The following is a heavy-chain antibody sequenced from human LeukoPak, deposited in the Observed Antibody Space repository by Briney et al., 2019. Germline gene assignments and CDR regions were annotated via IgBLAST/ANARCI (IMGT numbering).Heavy chain of an antibody. D-gene: IGHD6-6*01. CDR2: ISSSGSTI. CDR1: GFTFSDFH. Sequence: GGSLRLSCAASGFTFSDFHTSWIRQAPGKGLEWVSSISSSGSTIYYADSVKGRFTISRDNAKNSLYLQLDSLRAEDTAVYYCARAWATTRPVDYWGQGTLVTVSS. CDR3: ARAWATTRPVDY. V-gene: IGHV3-11*01. J-gene: IGHJ4*02.